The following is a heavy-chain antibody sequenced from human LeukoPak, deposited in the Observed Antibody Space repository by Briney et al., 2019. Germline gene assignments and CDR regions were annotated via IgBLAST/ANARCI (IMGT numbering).Heavy chain of an antibody. Sequence: KTSETLSLTCAVYGGSFSGYYWSWLRQPPGKGLEWIGEINHSGSTNYNPSLKSRVTISVDTSKNQFSLKLSSVTAADTAVYYCARVTRGSSVDYWGQGTLVTVSS. J-gene: IGHJ4*02. V-gene: IGHV4-34*01. CDR3: ARVTRGSSVDY. CDR1: GGSFSGYY. CDR2: INHSGST. D-gene: IGHD1-26*01.